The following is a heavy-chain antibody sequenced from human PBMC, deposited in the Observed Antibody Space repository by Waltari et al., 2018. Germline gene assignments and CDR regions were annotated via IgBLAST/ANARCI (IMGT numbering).Heavy chain of an antibody. V-gene: IGHV4-34*01. CDR2: INHSGST. CDR3: ASRGHSSYYYYGMDV. D-gene: IGHD5-18*01. J-gene: IGHJ6*04. Sequence: QVQLQQWGAGLSKPSETLSLTCAVYGGSFSNNYWSWIRQPPGKGLEWIGEINHSGSTNYIPSLKCRDTISGETSKNQCSLELSSVSAADTAVYYCASRGHSSYYYYGMDVWGKGTTVTVSS. CDR1: GGSFSNNY.